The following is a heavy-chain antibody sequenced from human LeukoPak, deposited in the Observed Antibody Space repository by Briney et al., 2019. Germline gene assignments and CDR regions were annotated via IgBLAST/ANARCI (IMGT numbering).Heavy chain of an antibody. Sequence: GGSLRLSCSASGFTLSNYWIHWVRQAPGKGLVWVSRINTDGSSTNYADSVRGRFTVSRDNAKNTLYLQMNSLRVEDTAVYYCARAKIITTQLDYWGQGTLVTVSS. CDR2: INTDGSST. D-gene: IGHD1-1*01. J-gene: IGHJ4*02. CDR1: GFTLSNYW. CDR3: ARAKIITTQLDY. V-gene: IGHV3-74*01.